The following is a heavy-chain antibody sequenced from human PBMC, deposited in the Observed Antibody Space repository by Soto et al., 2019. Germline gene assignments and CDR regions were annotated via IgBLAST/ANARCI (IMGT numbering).Heavy chain of an antibody. CDR1: GGSISSCDYY. J-gene: IGHJ4*02. CDR2: IYYSGST. CDR3: ASASRVYATDY. Sequence: QVQLQESGPGLVKPSQTLSLTCTVSGGSISSCDYYWSWIRQPPGKGLEWIGYIYYSGSTYYNPSLRSRLSISIATSKDQFSLNLSSVTAADAAVYFCASASRVYATDYWGQGTLVTVSS. D-gene: IGHD2-8*01. V-gene: IGHV4-30-4*01.